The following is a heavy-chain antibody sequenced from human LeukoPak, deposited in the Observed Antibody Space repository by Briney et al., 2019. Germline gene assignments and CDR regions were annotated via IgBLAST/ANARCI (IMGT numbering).Heavy chain of an antibody. D-gene: IGHD2-15*01. CDR2: ISGNGDST. V-gene: IGHV3-23*01. CDR3: ALYCSGGSCYSMGGAFDI. CDR1: GFTFRRYD. J-gene: IGHJ3*02. Sequence: GGSLRLSCAASGFTFRRYDMSWVRQAPGKGLEWVSAISGNGDSTYYVDSVKGRFTISRDNSKNTLYLQMNSLRAEDTAVYYCALYCSGGSCYSMGGAFDIWGQGTMVTVSS.